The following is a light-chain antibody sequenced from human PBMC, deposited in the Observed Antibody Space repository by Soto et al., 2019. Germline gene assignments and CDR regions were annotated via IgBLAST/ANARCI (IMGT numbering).Light chain of an antibody. CDR3: QVYDYSLTASV. Sequence: QAVVTQPPSVFGAPGQRVTISCTGNSSNLGAGYDVHWYQQLPGAAPKLVIFGNRNRPSGVPERFSGSKSGTSASLAITGLQAEDEADYYCQVYDYSLTASVFGGGTKLTVL. CDR1: SSNLGAGYD. V-gene: IGLV1-40*01. J-gene: IGLJ3*02. CDR2: GNR.